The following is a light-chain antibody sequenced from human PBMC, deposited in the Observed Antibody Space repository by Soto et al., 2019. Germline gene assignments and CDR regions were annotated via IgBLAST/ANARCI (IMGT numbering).Light chain of an antibody. CDR1: SSNIGSNY. CDR3: GTWDSSLSAGV. Sequence: QSVLTQPPSASGTPGQRVTISCSGSSSNIGSNYVYWYQQLPGTAPKLLIYRNNQRPSGVPDRFSGSKSGTSASLAITGLQTGDEADYYCGTWDSSLSAGVFGGGTKLTVL. CDR2: RNN. J-gene: IGLJ2*01. V-gene: IGLV1-47*01.